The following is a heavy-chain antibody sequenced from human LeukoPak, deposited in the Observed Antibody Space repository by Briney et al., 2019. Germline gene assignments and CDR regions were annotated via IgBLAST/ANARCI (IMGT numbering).Heavy chain of an antibody. D-gene: IGHD6-13*01. J-gene: IGHJ6*02. CDR3: ARDSPIIFSAAADHYGMDV. Sequence: PSETLSLTCTVSGGSISSYYWSWIRQPAGKGLEWIGRIYTSGSTNYNPSLKSRVTMSVGTSKNQFSLKLSSVTAADTTVYYCARDSPIIFSAAADHYGMDVWGQGTTVTVSS. CDR2: IYTSGST. V-gene: IGHV4-4*07. CDR1: GGSISSYY.